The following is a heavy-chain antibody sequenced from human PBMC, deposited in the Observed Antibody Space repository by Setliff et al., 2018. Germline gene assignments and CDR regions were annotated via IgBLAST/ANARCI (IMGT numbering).Heavy chain of an antibody. CDR3: ARVESMVRGKNILRHFDY. Sequence: GASVKVSCKASGFTFRNYAISWVRQAPGQGLEWMGWISAYNGNTNYAQNLQGRLTLSTDRSTNTVYMELGSLTTDDTAIYYCARVESMVRGKNILRHFDYWGQGTQVTAPQ. J-gene: IGHJ4*02. CDR2: ISAYNGNT. CDR1: GFTFRNYA. V-gene: IGHV1-18*01. D-gene: IGHD3-10*01.